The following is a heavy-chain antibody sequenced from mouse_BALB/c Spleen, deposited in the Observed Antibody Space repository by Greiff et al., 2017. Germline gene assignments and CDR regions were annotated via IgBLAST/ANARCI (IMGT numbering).Heavy chain of an antibody. CDR3: ARGGNYPYAMDY. CDR2: INPSNGGT. V-gene: IGHV1S81*02. CDR1: GYTFTSYY. J-gene: IGHJ4*01. Sequence: QVQLQQSGAELVKPGASVKLSCKASGYTFTSYYMYWVKQRPGQGLEWIGGINPSNGGTNFNEKFKSKATLTVDKSSSTAYMQLSSLTSEDSAVYYCARGGNYPYAMDYWGQGTSVTVSS. D-gene: IGHD2-1*01.